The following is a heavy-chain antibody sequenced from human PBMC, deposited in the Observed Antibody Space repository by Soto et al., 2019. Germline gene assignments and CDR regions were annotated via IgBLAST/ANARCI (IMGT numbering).Heavy chain of an antibody. D-gene: IGHD2-15*01. Sequence: SETLSLTCTVSGGSISSSSYYWGWIRQPPGKGLEWIGSIYYSGSTYYNPSLKSRVTISVDTSRNQFSLKLSSVTAADTAVYYWARNKDMVGVVADRLGAFDIWGKGKRAT. J-gene: IGHJ3*02. CDR2: IYYSGST. V-gene: IGHV4-39*01. CDR1: GGSISSSSYY. CDR3: ARNKDMVGVVADRLGAFDI.